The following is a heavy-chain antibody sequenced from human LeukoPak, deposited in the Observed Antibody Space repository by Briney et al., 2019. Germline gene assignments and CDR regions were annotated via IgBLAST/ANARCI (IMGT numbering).Heavy chain of an antibody. CDR2: MNPNSGNT. CDR3: ARAPTGPPGIAVAAASY. J-gene: IGHJ4*02. Sequence: ASVKVSCKASGHTFTSYDINWVRQATGQGLEWMGWMNPNSGNTGYAQKFQGRVTMTRNTSISTAYMELSSLRSEDTAVYYCARAPTGPPGIAVAAASYWGQGTLVTVSS. V-gene: IGHV1-8*01. CDR1: GHTFTSYD. D-gene: IGHD6-19*01.